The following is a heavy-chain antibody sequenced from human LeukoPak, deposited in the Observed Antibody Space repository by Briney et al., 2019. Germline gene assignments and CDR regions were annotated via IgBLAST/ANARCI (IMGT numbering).Heavy chain of an antibody. V-gene: IGHV3-7*01. Sequence: AGGSLRLSCAASGFTFSSYWMSWVRQAPGKGLEWVANIKQDGSEKYYVDSVKGRFTISRDNAKNSLYLQMNSLRAEDTAVYYCARDQAGAVATRNWFDPWGQGTLVTVSS. CDR3: ARDQAGAVATRNWFDP. CDR1: GFTFSSYW. CDR2: IKQDGSEK. D-gene: IGHD6-19*01. J-gene: IGHJ5*02.